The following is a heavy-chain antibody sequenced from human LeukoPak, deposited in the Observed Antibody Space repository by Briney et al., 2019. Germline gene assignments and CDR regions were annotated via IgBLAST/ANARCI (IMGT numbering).Heavy chain of an antibody. Sequence: GGALRVSCAASGFTFSSYGMHWVRQAPGKGLEWVGVILYEGSKEFYTDSVRGGFTIYRDNSKNSLYLQMNSLRDEDTAVYYCVRDDDRPDNGLDYWGQGTLVTVSS. J-gene: IGHJ4*02. CDR3: VRDDDRPDNGLDY. CDR1: GFTFSSYG. V-gene: IGHV3-33*01. CDR2: ILYEGSKE. D-gene: IGHD3-22*01.